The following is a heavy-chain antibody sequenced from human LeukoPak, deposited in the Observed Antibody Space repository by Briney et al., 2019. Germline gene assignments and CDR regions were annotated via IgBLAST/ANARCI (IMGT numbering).Heavy chain of an antibody. D-gene: IGHD3-22*01. V-gene: IGHV4-38-2*02. CDR3: ARDNGRGYYFYWYFDL. Sequence: SETPSLTCTVSGYSISSGYYWGWIRQPPGKGLEWIGTIYHSGSTYYNPSLKSRVTISVDTSKNQFSLKLSSVTAADTAVYYCARDNGRGYYFYWYFDLWGRGTLVTVSS. CDR1: GYSISSGYY. CDR2: IYHSGST. J-gene: IGHJ2*01.